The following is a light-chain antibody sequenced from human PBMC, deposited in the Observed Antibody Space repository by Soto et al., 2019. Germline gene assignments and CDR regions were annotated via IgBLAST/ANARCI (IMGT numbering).Light chain of an antibody. Sequence: EIVLTQSPGTLSLSPGERATLSCRASQSVSSSYLAWYQQKPGQTPRLLMYGASSRATGIPDRFSGSGSGTDFTLTITRLEPEDFAVYYFQHYCSSPGTFGQGTKVEIK. J-gene: IGKJ1*01. CDR3: QHYCSSPGT. CDR2: GAS. CDR1: QSVSSSY. V-gene: IGKV3-20*01.